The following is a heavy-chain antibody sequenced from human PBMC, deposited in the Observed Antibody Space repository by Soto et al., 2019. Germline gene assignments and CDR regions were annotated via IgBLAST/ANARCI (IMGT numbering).Heavy chain of an antibody. CDR1: GGSISSGDYY. CDR2: IYYSGST. D-gene: IGHD6-6*01. V-gene: IGHV4-30-4*02. Sequence: SETLSLTCTVSGGSISSGDYYWSWIRQPPGKGLEWIGYIYYSGSTYYNPSLKSRVTISVDTSKNQFSLKLSSVTAADTAVYYCARGRSIAARPGWFDPWGQGTLVTVSS. J-gene: IGHJ5*02. CDR3: ARGRSIAARPGWFDP.